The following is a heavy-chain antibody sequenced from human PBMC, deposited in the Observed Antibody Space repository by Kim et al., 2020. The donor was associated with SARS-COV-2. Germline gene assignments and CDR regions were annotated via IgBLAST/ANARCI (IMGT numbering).Heavy chain of an antibody. CDR2: IYYSGST. V-gene: IGHV4-59*01. CDR1: GGSISSYY. CDR3: ARLPGTYYDILTGYYNGGGYWYFDL. D-gene: IGHD3-9*01. J-gene: IGHJ2*01. Sequence: SETLSLTCTVSGGSISSYYWSWIRQPPGKGLEWIGYIYYSGSTNYNPSLKSRVTISVDTSKNQFSLKLSSVTAADTAVYYCARLPGTYYDILTGYYNGGGYWYFDLWGRGTLVTVSS.